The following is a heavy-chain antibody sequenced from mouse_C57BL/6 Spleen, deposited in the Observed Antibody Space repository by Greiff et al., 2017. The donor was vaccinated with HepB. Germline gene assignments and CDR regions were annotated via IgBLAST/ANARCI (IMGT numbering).Heavy chain of an antibody. Sequence: EVMLVESGGDLVKPGGSLKLSCAASGFTFSSYGMSWVRQTPDKRLEWVATISSGGSYTYYPDSVKGRFTISRDNAKNTLYLQMSSLKSEDTAMYYCARAYYSNSFDYWGQGTTLTVSS. CDR3: ARAYYSNSFDY. J-gene: IGHJ2*01. V-gene: IGHV5-6*01. CDR2: ISSGGSYT. D-gene: IGHD2-5*01. CDR1: GFTFSSYG.